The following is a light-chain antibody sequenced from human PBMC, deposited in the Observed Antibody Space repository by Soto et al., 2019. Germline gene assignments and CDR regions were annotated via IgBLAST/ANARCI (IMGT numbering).Light chain of an antibody. J-gene: IGLJ1*01. Sequence: QSVLTQPPSVSGAPGQRVTISCTGSSSNIGTGYDVHWYQQLPGTAPKLLIFGNVNRPSGVPDRFSGSKSGTSASLATTGLQAEDEADYYCQSYDNSLSGYVFGTGTKVTVL. V-gene: IGLV1-40*01. CDR1: SSNIGTGYD. CDR2: GNV. CDR3: QSYDNSLSGYV.